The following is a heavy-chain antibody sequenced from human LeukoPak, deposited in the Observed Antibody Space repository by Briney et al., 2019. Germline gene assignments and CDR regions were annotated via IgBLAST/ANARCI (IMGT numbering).Heavy chain of an antibody. J-gene: IGHJ4*02. V-gene: IGHV4-61*02. D-gene: IGHD3-10*01. CDR1: GGSISSGGYY. CDR3: RGVRFGELFDY. Sequence: SETLSLTCTVSGGSISSGGYYWSWIRQPAGKGLEWIGRIYTSGSTNYNPSLKSRVTMSVDTSKNQFSLQLSSVTAADTAVYYCRGVRFGELFDYWGQGTLVTVSP. CDR2: IYTSGST.